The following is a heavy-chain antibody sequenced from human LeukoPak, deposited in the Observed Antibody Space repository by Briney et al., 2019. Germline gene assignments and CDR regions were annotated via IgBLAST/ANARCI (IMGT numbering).Heavy chain of an antibody. V-gene: IGHV1-18*01. Sequence: ASVKVSCKASGYTFTSYGINWVRQAPGQGLEWMGWISAYNGNTNYAQKLQGRVTMTTDTSTGTAYMELRSLRSDDTAVYYCARDAYYGSGTYNWFDPWGQGTLVTVSS. D-gene: IGHD3-10*01. CDR3: ARDAYYGSGTYNWFDP. J-gene: IGHJ5*02. CDR1: GYTFTSYG. CDR2: ISAYNGNT.